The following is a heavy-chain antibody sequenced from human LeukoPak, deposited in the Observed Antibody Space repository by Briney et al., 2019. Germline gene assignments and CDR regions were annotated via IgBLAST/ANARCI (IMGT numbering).Heavy chain of an antibody. V-gene: IGHV4-61*01. J-gene: IGHJ3*02. D-gene: IGHD2-15*01. CDR3: ARALGYCSGGRCYSGRAAFDI. CDR1: GGSVSSGSYY. Sequence: PSETLSLTCTVSGGSVSSGSYYWSWIRQPPGKGLEWIGYIYYSGSTNYNPSLKSRVTISVDTSKNQFSLKLSSVTAADTAVYYCARALGYCSGGRCYSGRAAFDIWGQGTMVTVSS. CDR2: IYYSGST.